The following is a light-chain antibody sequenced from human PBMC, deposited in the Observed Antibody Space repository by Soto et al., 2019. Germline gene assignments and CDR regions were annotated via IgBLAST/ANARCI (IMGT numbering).Light chain of an antibody. CDR1: QSVSSSY. CDR2: GAT. J-gene: IGKJ4*02. Sequence: EILLTQSPGTLSLSPGERATLSCRASQSVSSSYLAWYQQKPGQAPRLLIYGATSLAGAIPARFSGSGDGTDFTLTISRLEPEVLTVYYCQNYGSSPTFGGGTKVEIK. V-gene: IGKV3-20*01. CDR3: QNYGSSPT.